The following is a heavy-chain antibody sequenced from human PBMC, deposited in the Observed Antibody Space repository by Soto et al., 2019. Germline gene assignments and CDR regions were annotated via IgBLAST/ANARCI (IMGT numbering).Heavy chain of an antibody. V-gene: IGHV3-15*01. D-gene: IGHD3-16*02. CDR3: TTAHPPFNRYHYN. Sequence: GKGLEWVGRIKSKTDGGTTDYAAPVKGRFTISRDDSKNTLYLQMNSLKTEDTAVYYCTTAHPPFNRYHYNWGQGTLV. CDR2: IKSKTDGGTT. J-gene: IGHJ4*02.